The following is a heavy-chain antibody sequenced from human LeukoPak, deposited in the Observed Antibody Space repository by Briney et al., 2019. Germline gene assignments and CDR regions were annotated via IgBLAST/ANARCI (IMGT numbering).Heavy chain of an antibody. J-gene: IGHJ5*02. CDR2: MNPNSGNT. V-gene: IGHV1-8*01. D-gene: IGHD3-10*01. CDR3: ARVYYYGSGSYYNDNWFDP. Sequence: GASVKVSCKASGYTFTSYDINWVRQATGQGLEWMGWMNPNSGNTGYAQKFQGRVTMTRNTSISTAYMELRSLRSDDTAVYCCARVYYYGSGSYYNDNWFDPWGQGTLVTVSS. CDR1: GYTFTSYD.